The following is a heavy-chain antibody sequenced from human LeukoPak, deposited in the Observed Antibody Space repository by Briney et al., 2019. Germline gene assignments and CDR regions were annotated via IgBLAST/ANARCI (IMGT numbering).Heavy chain of an antibody. CDR1: GFIFSDYY. CDR3: ARAGSGWLQDY. CDR2: ISSSGSTI. D-gene: IGHD6-19*01. Sequence: GGSLRLSCLTSGFIFSDYYMSWIRQAPGKGLECVAYISSSGSTISYADSVKGRFTISRDIAKNSLYLQMNSLRDEDTAVYYCARAGSGWLQDYWGQGTLVTVSS. J-gene: IGHJ4*02. V-gene: IGHV3-11*04.